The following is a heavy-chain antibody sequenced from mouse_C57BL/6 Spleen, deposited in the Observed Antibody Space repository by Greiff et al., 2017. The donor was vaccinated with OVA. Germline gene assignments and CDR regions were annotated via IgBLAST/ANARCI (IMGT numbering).Heavy chain of an antibody. J-gene: IGHJ3*01. CDR1: GYTFTSYW. CDR3: ASAYYSNCVVFAY. CDR2: IDPSDSYT. Sequence: QVQLQQPGAELVKPGASVKLSCKASGYTFTSYWMQWVKQRPGQGLEWIGEIDPSDSYTNYNQKFKGKATLTVDTSSSTAYMQLSSLTSEDSAVYYCASAYYSNCVVFAYWGQGTLVTVSA. D-gene: IGHD2-5*01. V-gene: IGHV1-50*01.